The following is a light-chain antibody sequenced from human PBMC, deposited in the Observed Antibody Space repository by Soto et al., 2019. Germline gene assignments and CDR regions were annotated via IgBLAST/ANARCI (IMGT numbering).Light chain of an antibody. V-gene: IGLV1-40*01. CDR2: GNS. Sequence: QAVVTQPPSVSGAPGQRVTISCTGSSSNIGAGYDVHWYQQLPGTAPKLLIYGNSNRPSGVPDRFSGSKSGTSASLAITGLQAEDEADYYCQYYDSSLNVVFGGGTKLTVL. CDR1: SSNIGAGYD. CDR3: QYYDSSLNVV. J-gene: IGLJ2*01.